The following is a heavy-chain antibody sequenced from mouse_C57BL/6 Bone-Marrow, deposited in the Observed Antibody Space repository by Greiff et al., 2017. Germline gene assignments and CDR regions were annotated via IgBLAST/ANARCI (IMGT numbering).Heavy chain of an antibody. D-gene: IGHD2-4*01. CDR3: ARTKGLRRYFDY. J-gene: IGHJ2*01. CDR2: IDPTDSYT. V-gene: IGHV1-69*01. Sequence: QVQLQQPGAELVMPGASVKLSCKASGYTFTSYWMHWVTPRPGQGLAWIGEIDPTDSYTNYNQKFKGTSTLTVDKSSSTASMQLSSLTSEDSAVYYCARTKGLRRYFDYWGQGTTLTVSS. CDR1: GYTFTSYW.